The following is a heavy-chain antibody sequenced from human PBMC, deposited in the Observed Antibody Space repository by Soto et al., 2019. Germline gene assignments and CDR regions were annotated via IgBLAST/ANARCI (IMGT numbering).Heavy chain of an antibody. J-gene: IGHJ6*02. CDR3: ARRLYYDSSGFEGGGMDV. CDR1: GGSFSGYY. Sequence: PSETLSLTCAVYGGSFSGYYWTWIRQPPGKGLEWIGYIYYSGSTNYNPSLKSRVTVSVDASKNQFSLKLSSVTAADTAVYYCARRLYYDSSGFEGGGMDVWGQGTTVTVSS. V-gene: IGHV4-59*01. CDR2: IYYSGST. D-gene: IGHD3-22*01.